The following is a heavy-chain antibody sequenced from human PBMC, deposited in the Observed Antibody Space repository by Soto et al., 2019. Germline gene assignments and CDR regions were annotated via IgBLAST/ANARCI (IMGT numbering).Heavy chain of an antibody. Sequence: GGSLRLSCAASGFTFSSYAMSWVRQAPGKGLEWVSAISGSGGSTYYADSVKGRFTISRDNSKNTLYLQMNSLRAEDTAVYYCAKDKEWGYSSTGAPDYWGQGTLVTVSS. J-gene: IGHJ4*02. D-gene: IGHD6-13*01. CDR3: AKDKEWGYSSTGAPDY. V-gene: IGHV3-23*01. CDR1: GFTFSSYA. CDR2: ISGSGGST.